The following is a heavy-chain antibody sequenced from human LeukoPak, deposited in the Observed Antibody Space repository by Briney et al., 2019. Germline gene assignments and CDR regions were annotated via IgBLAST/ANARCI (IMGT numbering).Heavy chain of an antibody. CDR2: INHSEST. D-gene: IGHD2-15*01. CDR1: GGSFSGYY. Sequence: SETLSLTCAVYGGSFSGYYWSWIRQPPGKGLEWIGEINHSESTNYNPSLKSRVTISVDTPKNQFSLKLSSVTAADTAVYYCARGRLVVVAAGPLRYWGQGTLVTVSS. V-gene: IGHV4-34*01. J-gene: IGHJ4*02. CDR3: ARGRLVVVAAGPLRY.